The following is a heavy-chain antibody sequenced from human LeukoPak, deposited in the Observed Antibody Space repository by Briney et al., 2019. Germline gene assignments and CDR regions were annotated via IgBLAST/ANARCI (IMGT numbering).Heavy chain of an antibody. CDR2: INPNSGGT. Sequence: GASVKVSCXASGYTFTDYYMHWVRQAPGQGLEWMARINPNSGGTNYAQKFQGRVTMTRDTSISTAYMELSRLRSDDTAVYYCARGELGPNWFDPWGQGTLVTVSS. J-gene: IGHJ5*02. D-gene: IGHD1-7*01. CDR1: GYTFTDYY. V-gene: IGHV1-2*06. CDR3: ARGELGPNWFDP.